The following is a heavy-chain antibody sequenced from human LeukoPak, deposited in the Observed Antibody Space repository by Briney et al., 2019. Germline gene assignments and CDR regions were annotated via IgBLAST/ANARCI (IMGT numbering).Heavy chain of an antibody. V-gene: IGHV4-59*01. CDR1: GGSISSYY. CDR2: IYYSGST. J-gene: IGHJ4*02. Sequence: SETLSLTCTVSGGSISSYYWSWIRQPLGKGLEWIGYIYYSGSTNYNPSLKSRVTISVDTSKNQFSLKLSSVAAADTAVYYCARSYSAYYDFWSGYYTCYFDYWGQGTLVTVSS. CDR3: ARSYSAYYDFWSGYYTCYFDY. D-gene: IGHD3-3*01.